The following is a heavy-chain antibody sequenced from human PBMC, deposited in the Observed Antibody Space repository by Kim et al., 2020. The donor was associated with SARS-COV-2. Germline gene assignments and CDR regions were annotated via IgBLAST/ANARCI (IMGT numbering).Heavy chain of an antibody. V-gene: IGHV3-15*01. CDR1: GFTFSNAW. D-gene: IGHD3-10*01. CDR3: TTDWSITMDWAFDI. Sequence: GGSLRLSCAASGFTFSNAWMSWVRQAPGKGLEWVGRIKSKTDGGTTDYAAPVKGRFTISRDDSKNTLYLQMNSLKTEDTAVYYCTTDWSITMDWAFDIWGQGTMVTVSS. CDR2: IKSKTDGGTT. J-gene: IGHJ3*02.